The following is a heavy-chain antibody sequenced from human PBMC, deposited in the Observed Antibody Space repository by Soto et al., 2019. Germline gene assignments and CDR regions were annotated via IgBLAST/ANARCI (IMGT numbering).Heavy chain of an antibody. CDR1: GFTFSSYS. V-gene: IGHV3-30-3*01. CDR3: ARDRSGIRAEHFQH. Sequence: QVQLVQPGGGVVQPGRSLRLSCAVSGFTFSSYSMHWVRQAPGKGLEWVAAISFDGSVKYHADSVKGRFSISRDNSKKTLYLQMNSLRPEDTAVYYCARDRSGIRAEHFQHWGQGTLVTVSP. CDR2: ISFDGSVK. D-gene: IGHD2-21*02. J-gene: IGHJ1*01.